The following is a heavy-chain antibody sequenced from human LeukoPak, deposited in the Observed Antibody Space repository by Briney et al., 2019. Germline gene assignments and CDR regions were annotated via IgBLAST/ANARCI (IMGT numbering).Heavy chain of an antibody. J-gene: IGHJ4*02. V-gene: IGHV4-39*07. CDR2: IYYSGSS. CDR1: GCSIRSSSFY. Sequence: PSYTLSLTCIVSGCSIRSSSFYWVWMRQPPGKGLAWIGSIYYSGSSFDNPALKSRVTISVDTSKNQFSLKLSSVTAADTAVYYCARDEVTGAFDYWGQGILVTVSS. CDR3: ARDEVTGAFDY. D-gene: IGHD1-20*01.